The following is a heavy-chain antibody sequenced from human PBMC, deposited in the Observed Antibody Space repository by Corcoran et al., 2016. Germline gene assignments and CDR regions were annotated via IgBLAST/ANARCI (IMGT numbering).Heavy chain of an antibody. CDR3: ARGSVVVPAASPTDYYYGMDV. V-gene: IGHV4-4*07. CDR1: GGSISSYY. D-gene: IGHD2-2*01. CDR2: IYTSGST. Sequence: QVQLQESGPGLVKPSETLSLTCTVSGGSISSYYWSWIRQPAGKGLEWIGRIYTSGSTNYNPSLKSRVTMSVDPSKNQFSLTVSSVTAADTAVYYCARGSVVVPAASPTDYYYGMDVWGQGTTVTVSS. J-gene: IGHJ6*02.